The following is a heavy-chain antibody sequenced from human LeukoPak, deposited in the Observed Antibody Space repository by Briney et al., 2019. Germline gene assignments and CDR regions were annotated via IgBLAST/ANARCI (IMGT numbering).Heavy chain of an antibody. CDR3: AREQDYGDYVFFWFDP. J-gene: IGHJ5*02. D-gene: IGHD4-17*01. Sequence: GASVKVSCKASGYTFTGYYMHWVRQAPGQGLEWMGWINPNSGGTNYAQKFQGRVTMTRDTSISTAYMELSRLRSDDTAVYYCAREQDYGDYVFFWFDPWGQGTLVTVSS. CDR2: INPNSGGT. CDR1: GYTFTGYY. V-gene: IGHV1-2*02.